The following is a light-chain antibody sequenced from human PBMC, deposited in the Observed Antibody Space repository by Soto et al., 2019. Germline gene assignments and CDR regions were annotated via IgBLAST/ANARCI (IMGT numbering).Light chain of an antibody. J-gene: IGLJ3*02. V-gene: IGLV2-14*03. CDR3: CSHSSSITWM. CDR2: EVA. CDR1: SSDVGGYNF. Sequence: QSVLTQTASVSGSPGQSITMSCTGTSSDVGGYNFVSWYQQHPGKALKLIVHEVANRLSGVSGRFSGSKSGNTAFLTISGLQAEDEAVYYCCSHSSSITWMFGGGTQLTVL.